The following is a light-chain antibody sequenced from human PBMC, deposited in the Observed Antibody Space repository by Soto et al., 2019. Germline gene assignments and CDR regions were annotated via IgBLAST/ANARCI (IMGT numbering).Light chain of an antibody. CDR2: QNN. CDR1: SSNIGANF. Sequence: QSVLTQPPSVSAAPGQKVTISCSGGSSNIGANFVSWYQHLPGTAPQLLIYQNNKRPSDIPDRFSGSKSGTSATLGITGLQTGDEADYYCGTWDSALSAWVFGGGTKVTVL. V-gene: IGLV1-51*02. J-gene: IGLJ3*02. CDR3: GTWDSALSAWV.